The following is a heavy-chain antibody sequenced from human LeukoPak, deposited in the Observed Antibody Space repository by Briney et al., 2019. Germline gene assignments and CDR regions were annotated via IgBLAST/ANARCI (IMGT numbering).Heavy chain of an antibody. Sequence: QTGGSLRLSCAASGFTFTNYGFHWVRQAPGKGLEWVAVVWFDGTHDYYGDSVKGRFTISRDNSKSTLFLQMNSLTTEDTAVYYCARDPDLYGDSLFDRWGQGSLVTVSS. CDR2: VWFDGTHD. V-gene: IGHV3-33*01. D-gene: IGHD4-17*01. CDR1: GFTFTNYG. J-gene: IGHJ5*02. CDR3: ARDPDLYGDSLFDR.